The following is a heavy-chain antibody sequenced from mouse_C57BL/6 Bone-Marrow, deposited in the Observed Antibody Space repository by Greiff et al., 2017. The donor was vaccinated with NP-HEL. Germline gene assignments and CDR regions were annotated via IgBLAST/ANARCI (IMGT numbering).Heavy chain of an antibody. Sequence: QVQLQQSGPELVKPGASVKISCKASGYAFSSSWMNWVKQRPGQGLEWIGRIYPGDGDTNYNGKFKGKATLTADKSSSTAYMQLSSLTSEDSAVYFCARDYRKAYYYAMDYWGQGTSVTVSS. J-gene: IGHJ4*01. D-gene: IGHD2-14*01. V-gene: IGHV1-82*01. CDR3: ARDYRKAYYYAMDY. CDR1: GYAFSSSW. CDR2: IYPGDGDT.